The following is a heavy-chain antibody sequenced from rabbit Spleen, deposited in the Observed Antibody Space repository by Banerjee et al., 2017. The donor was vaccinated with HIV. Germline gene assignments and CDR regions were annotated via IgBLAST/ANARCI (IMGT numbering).Heavy chain of an antibody. CDR3: ARDTSSSFSSYGMDL. CDR2: IDSGSSGFT. V-gene: IGHV1S40*01. J-gene: IGHJ6*01. Sequence: QSLEESGGDLVKPGASLTLTCTASGFSFSSSDYMCWVRQAPGKGLEWIACIDSGSSGFTYFATWAIGRFTCSKTSSTTVTLQMTRLTAADTATYFCARDTSSSFSSYGMDLWGPGTLVTVS. D-gene: IGHD1-1*01. CDR1: GFSFSSSDY.